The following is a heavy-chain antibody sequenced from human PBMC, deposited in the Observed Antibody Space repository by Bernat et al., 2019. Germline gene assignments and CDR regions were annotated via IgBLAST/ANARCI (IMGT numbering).Heavy chain of an antibody. D-gene: IGHD6-19*01. CDR1: GFTFSGST. J-gene: IGHJ4*02. CDR2: IRSKANNYAT. Sequence: EVQLVESGGGLVQPGGSLKLSCAASGFTFSGSTMHWVRQASGRGLEWVGRIRSKANNYATAYAASVKGRFTTSRDDSKNTAYLQMNSLKTEDTAVYYCTTTLITVAGTYDYWGQGTLVTVSS. V-gene: IGHV3-73*01. CDR3: TTTLITVAGTYDY.